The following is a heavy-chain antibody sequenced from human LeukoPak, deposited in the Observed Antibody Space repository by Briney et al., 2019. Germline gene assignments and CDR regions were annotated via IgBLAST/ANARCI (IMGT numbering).Heavy chain of an antibody. CDR1: GGSISSYY. D-gene: IGHD3-9*01. Sequence: PSETLSLTCTVSGGSISSYYWSWIRQPAGKGLEWIGRINTSGNSNYNPSLRSRVTMSVDTSKNQFSLNLSSVTAADTAVYYCARAADPNYDILTGYYNMYYYYGMDVWGQGTTVTVSS. CDR3: ARAADPNYDILTGYYNMYYYYGMDV. CDR2: INTSGNS. J-gene: IGHJ6*02. V-gene: IGHV4-4*07.